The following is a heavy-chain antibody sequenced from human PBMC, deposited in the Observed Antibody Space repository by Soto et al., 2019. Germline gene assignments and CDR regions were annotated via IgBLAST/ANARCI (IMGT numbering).Heavy chain of an antibody. J-gene: IGHJ6*02. CDR3: ARDGGAAAGKAHYGMDV. V-gene: IGHV4-59*01. D-gene: IGHD6-13*01. Sequence: VAGGYIISYCGSWILKNPGKGLEWIGYIYYSGSTNYNPSLKSRVTISVDTSKNQFSLKLSSVTAADTAVYYCARDGGAAAGKAHYGMDVWGQGTTVTVSS. CDR2: IYYSGST. CDR1: GGYIISYC.